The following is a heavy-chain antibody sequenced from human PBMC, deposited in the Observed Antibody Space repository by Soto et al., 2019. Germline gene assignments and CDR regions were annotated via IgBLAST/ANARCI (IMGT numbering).Heavy chain of an antibody. D-gene: IGHD6-13*01. CDR3: ARGAQQQLGDAFDI. CDR2: INPSGGST. CDR1: GYTFASYD. V-gene: IGHV1-46*03. Sequence: GASVKVSCKASGYTFASYDINWVRQATGQGLEWMGIINPSGGSTGYAQKFQGRVTMTRDTSTSTVYMELSSLRSEDTAVYYCARGAQQQLGDAFDIWGQGTMVTVSS. J-gene: IGHJ3*02.